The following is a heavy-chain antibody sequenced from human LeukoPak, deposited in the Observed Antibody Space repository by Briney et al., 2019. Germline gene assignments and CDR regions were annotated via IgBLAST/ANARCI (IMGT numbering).Heavy chain of an antibody. CDR2: IYYSGSS. CDR3: ARGRMFIGPWD. V-gene: IGHV4-31*02. D-gene: IGHD3-10*02. Sequence: SQTLSLTCTVSGGSISSGGYYCSWIRQHPGRGLGCSGYIYYSGSSYYNPSLNSRVTTSVATSKNQFSLKLSSVTAADTAVYCCARGRMFIGPWDWGQRATVS. CDR1: GGSISSGGYY. J-gene: IGHJ4*02.